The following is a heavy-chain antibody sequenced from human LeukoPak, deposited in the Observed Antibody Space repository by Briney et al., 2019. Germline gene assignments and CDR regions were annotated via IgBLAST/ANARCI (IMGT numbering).Heavy chain of an antibody. V-gene: IGHV1-8*02. CDR2: INAGNGNT. D-gene: IGHD5-18*01. CDR3: ARALRSGGRGYSYAFY. J-gene: IGHJ4*02. CDR1: GYTFTNYA. Sequence: GASVKVSCKASGYTFTNYAIHWVRQAPGQGLEWMGWINAGNGNTGYAQKFQGRVTMTRNTSISTAYMELSSLRSEDTAVYYCARALRSGGRGYSYAFYWGQGTLVTVSS.